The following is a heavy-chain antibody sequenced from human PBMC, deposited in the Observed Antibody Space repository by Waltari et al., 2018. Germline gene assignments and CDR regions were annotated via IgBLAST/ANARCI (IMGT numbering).Heavy chain of an antibody. CDR3: ASIGGGYSSSWYRYYGMDV. CDR1: GGPFSSVA. V-gene: IGHV1-69*08. Sequence: QVQLVQSGAEVKKPGSSVKVSCKASGGPFSSVAFRWVRQAPGQGREWMGRNITILGTANYGKKCQCRVTITADKSTSTAYMELSSLRSEDTAVYYCASIGGGYSSSWYRYYGMDVWGQGTTVTVSS. D-gene: IGHD6-13*01. CDR2: NITILGTA. J-gene: IGHJ6*02.